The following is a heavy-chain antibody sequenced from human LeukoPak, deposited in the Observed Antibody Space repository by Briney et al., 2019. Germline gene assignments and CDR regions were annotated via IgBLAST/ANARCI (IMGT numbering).Heavy chain of an antibody. J-gene: IGHJ5*02. Sequence: SETPSLTCTVSGGSISSYYWSWIRQPPGKGLEWIGYIYYSGSTNYNPSLKSRVTISVDTSKNQFSLKLSSVTAADTAVYYCARSRSGWFSFDPWGQGTLVTVSS. CDR2: IYYSGST. D-gene: IGHD6-19*01. CDR3: ARSRSGWFSFDP. CDR1: GGSISSYY. V-gene: IGHV4-59*01.